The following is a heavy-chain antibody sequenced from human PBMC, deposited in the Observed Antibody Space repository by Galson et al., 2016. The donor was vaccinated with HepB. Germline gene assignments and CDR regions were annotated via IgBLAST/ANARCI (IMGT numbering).Heavy chain of an antibody. D-gene: IGHD2-21*01. Sequence: SVKVSCKASGYSFSDYYIHWVRQAPGQGLECLGRINPDSGDTNYEQKFQGRVTMTRDTSIRTVYMELNGLRSDDTAVYLCARDQTKKRWGGLTWRYFDYWGQGTLVTVSS. CDR1: GYSFSDYY. V-gene: IGHV1-2*06. CDR2: INPDSGDT. J-gene: IGHJ4*02. CDR3: ARDQTKKRWGGLTWRYFDY.